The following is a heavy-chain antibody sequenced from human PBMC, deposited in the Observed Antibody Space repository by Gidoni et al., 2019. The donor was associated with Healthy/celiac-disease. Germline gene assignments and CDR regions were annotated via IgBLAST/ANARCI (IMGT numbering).Heavy chain of an antibody. V-gene: IGHV3-33*01. D-gene: IGHD4-17*01. Sequence: QVQLVESGGGVVQPGRSLRLSCAASGFTFSSYGMHWVRHAPGKGLEWVAVIWYDGSNKYYADSVKGRFTISRDNSKNTLYLQMNSLRAEDTAVYYCASEGDYGRPFDYWGQGTLVTVSS. CDR3: ASEGDYGRPFDY. CDR2: IWYDGSNK. J-gene: IGHJ4*02. CDR1: GFTFSSYG.